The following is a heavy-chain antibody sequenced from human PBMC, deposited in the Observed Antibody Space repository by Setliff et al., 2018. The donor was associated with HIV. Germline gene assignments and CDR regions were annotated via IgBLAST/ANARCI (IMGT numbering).Heavy chain of an antibody. V-gene: IGHV5-51*01. D-gene: IGHD2-2*01. J-gene: IGHJ4*02. CDR2: IYPGDSNT. Sequence: GASLKISCKGSGYSFISYWIGWVRQMPGNGLEWMGIIYPGDSNTKYSPSFQGQVTLSVDKSISTAYLQWSSLKASDTAMYYCATPISITSGSAFDYWGQGTLVTVSS. CDR1: GYSFISYW. CDR3: ATPISITSGSAFDY.